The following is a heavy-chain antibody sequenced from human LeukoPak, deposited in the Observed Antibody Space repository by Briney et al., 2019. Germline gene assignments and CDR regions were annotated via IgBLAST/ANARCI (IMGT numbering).Heavy chain of an antibody. D-gene: IGHD3-10*01. V-gene: IGHV3-21*01. Sequence: GGSLRLSCAASGFTFSSYSMNWARQAPGKGLEWVSSISSSSSYIYYADSVKGRFTISRDNAKNSLYLQMNSLRAEDTAVYYCARDRWGDYYGSGSSDCWGQGTLVTVSS. J-gene: IGHJ4*02. CDR2: ISSSSSYI. CDR1: GFTFSSYS. CDR3: ARDRWGDYYGSGSSDC.